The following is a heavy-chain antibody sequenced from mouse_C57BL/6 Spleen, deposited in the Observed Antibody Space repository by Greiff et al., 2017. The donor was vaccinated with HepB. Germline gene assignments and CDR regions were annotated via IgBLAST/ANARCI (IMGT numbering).Heavy chain of an antibody. CDR2: IDPEDGDT. Sequence: FNITDYYMHWVKQRPEQGLEWIGRIDPEDGDTEYAPKFQGKATMTADTSSNTAYLQLSSLTSEDTAVYYCTYFITTVVATNWYFDVWGTGTTVTVSS. CDR1: FNITDYY. D-gene: IGHD1-1*01. CDR3: TYFITTVVATNWYFDV. V-gene: IGHV14-1*01. J-gene: IGHJ1*03.